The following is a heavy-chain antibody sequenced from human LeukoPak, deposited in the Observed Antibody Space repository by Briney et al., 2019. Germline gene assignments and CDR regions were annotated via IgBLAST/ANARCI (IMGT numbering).Heavy chain of an antibody. V-gene: IGHV3-7*01. J-gene: IGHJ6*04. CDR2: IKQDGSEK. CDR3: AELGITMIGGV. Sequence: GGSLRLSCVASGFTFSSRDWMTWVRQAPGKGLEWVANIKQDGSEKNYVDSVKGRFTISRDNAKNSLYLQMNSLRAKDTAVCYCAELGITMIGGVWGKGTTVTISS. D-gene: IGHD3-10*02. CDR1: GFTFSSRDW.